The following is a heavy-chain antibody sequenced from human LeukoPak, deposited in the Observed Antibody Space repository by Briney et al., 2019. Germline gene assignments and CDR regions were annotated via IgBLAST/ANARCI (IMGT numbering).Heavy chain of an antibody. Sequence: ASVKVSCKASAYTVTGHYMHWVRQAPGQGLEWMGWINPNSGGTNLAQKFQGRVTMTRDMSISTAYMELARLISDDTAVYYCARDQSPTLTMSYGMDVWGQGTTVTVSS. J-gene: IGHJ6*02. CDR1: AYTVTGHY. CDR2: INPNSGGT. CDR3: ARDQSPTLTMSYGMDV. D-gene: IGHD5-24*01. V-gene: IGHV1-2*02.